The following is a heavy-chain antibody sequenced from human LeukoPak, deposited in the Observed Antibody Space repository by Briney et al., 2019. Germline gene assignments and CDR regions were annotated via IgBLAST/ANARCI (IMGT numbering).Heavy chain of an antibody. Sequence: VASVKVSYKASGDTFSSYAIRWVRQAPGQGLEWMGRISPILGIANYAQKFQGRVPPTADKSTSTAYMELSSLRSEDTAVYYCARDIVVPAAIGYYYGMDVWGQGTTVTVSS. CDR1: GDTFSSYA. CDR2: ISPILGIA. V-gene: IGHV1-69*04. D-gene: IGHD2-2*01. CDR3: ARDIVVPAAIGYYYGMDV. J-gene: IGHJ6*02.